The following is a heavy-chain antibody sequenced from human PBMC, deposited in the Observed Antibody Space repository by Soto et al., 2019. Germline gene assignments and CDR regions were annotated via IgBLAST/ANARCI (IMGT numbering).Heavy chain of an antibody. CDR3: ARDSSGWYHTGFDP. CDR2: ISAYNGNT. D-gene: IGHD6-19*01. Sequence: ASVKVSCKASGYTFTSYGISWVRQAPGQGLEWMGWISAYNGNTNYAQKLQGRVTMTTDTSTSTAYMELRSLRSDDTAVYYCARDSSGWYHTGFDPWGQGTLVTSPQ. CDR1: GYTFTSYG. J-gene: IGHJ5*02. V-gene: IGHV1-18*01.